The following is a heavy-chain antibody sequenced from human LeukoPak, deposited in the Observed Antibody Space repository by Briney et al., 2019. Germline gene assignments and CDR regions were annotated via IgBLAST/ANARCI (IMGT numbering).Heavy chain of an antibody. Sequence: SETLSLTCTVSGGSITGYYWSWIRQPPGKGLEYIGYIYYSGSTDYNPSLKSRLTMSVDTSKNQVSLKLSSVTAADTAVYYCARDSPPTWELPDAFDIWGQGTMVTVSS. CDR1: GGSITGYY. CDR2: IYYSGST. V-gene: IGHV4-59*12. CDR3: ARDSPPTWELPDAFDI. J-gene: IGHJ3*02. D-gene: IGHD1-26*01.